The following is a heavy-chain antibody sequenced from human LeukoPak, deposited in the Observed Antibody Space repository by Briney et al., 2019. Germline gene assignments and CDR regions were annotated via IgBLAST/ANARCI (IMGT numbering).Heavy chain of an antibody. CDR3: AKDRGIQLWSNYYFDY. Sequence: TGGSLRLSCAASGFTFSNHWMSWVRQAPGKGLEWVAFMRYDGSNKYYGDSVKGRFTISRDNSKNTLYLQMNSLRAEDTAVYYCAKDRGIQLWSNYYFDYWGQGTLVTVSS. D-gene: IGHD5-18*01. J-gene: IGHJ4*02. CDR1: GFTFSNHW. CDR2: MRYDGSNK. V-gene: IGHV3-30*02.